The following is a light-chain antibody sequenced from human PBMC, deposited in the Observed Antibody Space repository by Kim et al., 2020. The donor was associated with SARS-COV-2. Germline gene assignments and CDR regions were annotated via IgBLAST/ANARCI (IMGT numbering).Light chain of an antibody. J-gene: IGLJ2*01. CDR2: GNN. CDR3: AAWDSSLSDGV. CDR1: SSNIGNNK. Sequence: GQTCTSACTGSSSNIGNNKVAWYQQLPGAAPNLLIYGNNQRPSGIPDRFSGSRSGTAASLAITGLQSGDEADYYCAAWDSSLSDGVFGGGTQLTVL. V-gene: IGLV1-51*02.